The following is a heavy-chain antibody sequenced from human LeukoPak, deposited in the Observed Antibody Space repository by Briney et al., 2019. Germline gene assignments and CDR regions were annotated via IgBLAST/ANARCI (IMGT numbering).Heavy chain of an antibody. Sequence: GGSLRLSCAASGFTFSSYAMSWVRQAPGKGLEWVSAISGSGGSTYYADSVKGRFTISRDNSKNTLYLQMNSLRAEDTAVYYCAKLTIFGVVIIPGDAFDIWGQGTMVTVSS. J-gene: IGHJ3*02. CDR1: GFTFSSYA. CDR3: AKLTIFGVVIIPGDAFDI. V-gene: IGHV3-23*01. CDR2: ISGSGGST. D-gene: IGHD3-3*01.